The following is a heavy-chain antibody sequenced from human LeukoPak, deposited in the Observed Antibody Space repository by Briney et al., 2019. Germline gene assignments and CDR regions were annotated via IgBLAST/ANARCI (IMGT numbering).Heavy chain of an antibody. Sequence: QPGGSLRHSCAASGFIFSNYWMSWVRLAPGRGLEWVANIKQDGSEEYYVDSVKGRFTISRDNAKNSMYLQMNSLRADDTAVYYCARIFSVYYVFDCWGQGTPVTASS. J-gene: IGHJ4*02. V-gene: IGHV3-7*01. CDR2: IKQDGSEE. CDR3: ARIFSVYYVFDC. CDR1: GFIFSNYW. D-gene: IGHD5/OR15-5a*01.